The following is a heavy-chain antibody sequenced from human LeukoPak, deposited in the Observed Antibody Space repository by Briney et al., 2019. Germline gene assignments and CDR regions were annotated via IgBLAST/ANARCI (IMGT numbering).Heavy chain of an antibody. CDR2: INHSGST. J-gene: IGHJ4*02. Sequence: SETLSLTCAVYGGSFIGYYWSWIRQPPGKGLEWIGEINHSGSTNYNPSLKSRFTISIDPSKPQFSLELSSVTAADSAVYYCARPPLLDYWGQGTLVTVSS. CDR3: ARPPLLDY. V-gene: IGHV4-34*01. CDR1: GGSFIGYY.